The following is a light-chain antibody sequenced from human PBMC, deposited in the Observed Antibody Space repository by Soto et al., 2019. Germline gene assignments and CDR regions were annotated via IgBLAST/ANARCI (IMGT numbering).Light chain of an antibody. Sequence: QSALTQPASVSGSPGQSITISCTGTSSDIGTYDLVSWYQQYPGKAPKLMISEDSKRPSGVSNRFSGSKSGNTASLAISGLQAEDEADYYCCSYAGGSPYVFGTGTKVTVL. J-gene: IGLJ1*01. CDR2: EDS. V-gene: IGLV2-23*01. CDR1: SSDIGTYDL. CDR3: CSYAGGSPYV.